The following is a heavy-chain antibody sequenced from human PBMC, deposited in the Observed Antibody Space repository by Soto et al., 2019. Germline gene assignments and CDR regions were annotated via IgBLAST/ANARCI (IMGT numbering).Heavy chain of an antibody. CDR2: INPNSGGT. J-gene: IGHJ3*02. Sequence: ASVKVSCKASGYTLTGYYMHWVRQAPGQGLEWVGWINPNSGGTNYAQKFQGWVTMTRDTSISTAYMELSRLRSDDTAVYYCARAPSGAAFDIWGQGTMVTVSS. CDR1: GYTLTGYY. CDR3: ARAPSGAAFDI. V-gene: IGHV1-2*04. D-gene: IGHD5-12*01.